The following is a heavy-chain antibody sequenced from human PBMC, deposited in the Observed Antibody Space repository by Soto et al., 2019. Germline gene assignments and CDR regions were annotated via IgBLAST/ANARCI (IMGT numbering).Heavy chain of an antibody. CDR1: GGSISSYY. D-gene: IGHD2-2*01. CDR2: IYYSGST. J-gene: IGHJ6*02. V-gene: IGHV4-59*01. CDR3: ARLSTDCSSTSCYLGPRRGMDV. Sequence: SETLSLTCTVSGGSISSYYWSWIRQPPGKGLEWIGYIYYSGSTNYNPSLKSRVTISVDTSKNQFSLKLSSVTAADTAVYYCARLSTDCSSTSCYLGPRRGMDVWGQGTTVTVSS.